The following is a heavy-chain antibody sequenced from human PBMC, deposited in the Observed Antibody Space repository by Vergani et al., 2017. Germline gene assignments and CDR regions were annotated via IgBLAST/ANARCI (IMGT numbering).Heavy chain of an antibody. CDR1: GGSISSGAFS. J-gene: IGHJ4*02. CDR3: VRRKNVVRETDYFDY. D-gene: IGHD3-10*01. V-gene: IGHV4-30-2*01. Sequence: QLQLQESGSGLVKPSQTLSLNCAASGGSISSGAFSWGWIRQPPGRGLQWIGHIFHSGSPDYNASPKSRVNISLDKSKNHFSLSLSSVTAADTAVYYCVRRKNVVRETDYFDYWGQGILVTVSS. CDR2: IFHSGSP.